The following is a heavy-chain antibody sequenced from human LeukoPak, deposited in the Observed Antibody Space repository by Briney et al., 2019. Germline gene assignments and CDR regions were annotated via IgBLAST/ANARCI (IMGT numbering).Heavy chain of an antibody. V-gene: IGHV1-24*01. J-gene: IGHJ3*02. CDR3: ARDQGGARDAFDI. CDR2: FDPEDGET. CDR1: GYTLTELS. D-gene: IGHD1-26*01. Sequence: GASVKVSCKVSGYTLTELSMHWVRQAPGKGLEWMGGFDPEDGETIYAQKFQGRVTMTRDTSTSTVYMELSSLRSEDTAVYYCARDQGGARDAFDIWGQGTMVTVSS.